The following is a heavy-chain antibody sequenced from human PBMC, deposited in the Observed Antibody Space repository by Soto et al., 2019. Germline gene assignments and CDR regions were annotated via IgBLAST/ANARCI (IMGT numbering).Heavy chain of an antibody. V-gene: IGHV3-30*18. Sequence: PGGSLRLSCAAPGFTFSSYGMHWVRQAPGKGLEWVAVISYDGSNKYYADSVKGRFTISRDNSKNTLYLQMNSLRAEDTAVYYCAKDLPYYYDSSGYSNWGQGTLVTVSS. CDR1: GFTFSSYG. J-gene: IGHJ4*02. CDR3: AKDLPYYYDSSGYSN. CDR2: ISYDGSNK. D-gene: IGHD3-22*01.